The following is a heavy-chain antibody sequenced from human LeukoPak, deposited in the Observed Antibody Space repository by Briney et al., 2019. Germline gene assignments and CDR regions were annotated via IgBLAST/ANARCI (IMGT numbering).Heavy chain of an antibody. CDR2: INHSGST. D-gene: IGHD6-13*01. CDR1: GGSFSTYY. V-gene: IGHV4-34*01. J-gene: IGHJ5*02. Sequence: SETLSLTCAVYGGSFSTYYWSWVRQPPGKGLEWIGEINHSGSTNYNPSLKSRVTISVDTSKNQFSLKLSSVTAADTAVYYCARGRRSSWYHRIRNWFDPWGQGTLVTVSS. CDR3: ARGRRSSWYHRIRNWFDP.